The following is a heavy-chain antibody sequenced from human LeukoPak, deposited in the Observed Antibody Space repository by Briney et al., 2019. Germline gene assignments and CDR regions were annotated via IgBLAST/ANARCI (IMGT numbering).Heavy chain of an antibody. CDR1: GGCFSGYY. Sequence: PSETLSLTCAVYGGCFSGYYWSWIRQPPGKGLEWIGEINHSGSTNYNPSLKSRVTISVDTSKNQFSLKLSSVTAADTAVYYCARGSSDRYCSSTSCYVRRTNWFDPWGQGTLVTVSS. V-gene: IGHV4-34*01. CDR3: ARGSSDRYCSSTSCYVRRTNWFDP. CDR2: INHSGST. D-gene: IGHD2-2*01. J-gene: IGHJ5*02.